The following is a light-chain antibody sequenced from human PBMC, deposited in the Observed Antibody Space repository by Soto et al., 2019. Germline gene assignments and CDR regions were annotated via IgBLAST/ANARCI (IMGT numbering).Light chain of an antibody. CDR2: AAA. CDR3: QQTDTYPYT. CDR1: QGISSW. J-gene: IGKJ2*01. V-gene: IGKV1D-12*01. Sequence: DIQMTQSPSSVSASVGDRVTITCRASQGISSWLAWYQQVPGKAPKLLIYAAATLQSGVSSRFSGSYSGTDFTLTISSLQPEDFATYYCQQTDTYPYTFGQGTIVEIK.